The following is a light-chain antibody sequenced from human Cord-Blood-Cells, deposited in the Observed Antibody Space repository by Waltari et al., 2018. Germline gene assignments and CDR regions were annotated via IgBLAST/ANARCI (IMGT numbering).Light chain of an antibody. Sequence: IVMTQSPDSLAVSLGERATINGKSSQSVLYSSNNKNYLAWYQQKPGQPPKLLIYWASTRESGVPDRFSGSGSGTDFTLTISSLQAEDVAVYYCQQYYSTPFTFGPGTKVDIK. CDR1: QSVLYSSNNKNY. CDR2: WAS. CDR3: QQYYSTPFT. V-gene: IGKV4-1*01. J-gene: IGKJ3*01.